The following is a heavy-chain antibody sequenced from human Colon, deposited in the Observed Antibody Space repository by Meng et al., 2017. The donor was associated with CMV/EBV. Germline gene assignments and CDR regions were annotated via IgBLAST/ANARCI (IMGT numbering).Heavy chain of an antibody. V-gene: IGHV4-34*01. Sequence: QWQLHQWGAGLLKPSETLSLTCAVYGESFSGYYWTWIRQPPGRGLEWIGESYYTGSTNYSPSLKSRVTISLDTSKNQFSLKLNSVTAADTAVYYCARATKSSCWEVLDYWGHGTLVTVSS. CDR2: SYYTGST. CDR3: ARATKSSCWEVLDY. D-gene: IGHD2-2*01. CDR1: GESFSGYY. J-gene: IGHJ4*01.